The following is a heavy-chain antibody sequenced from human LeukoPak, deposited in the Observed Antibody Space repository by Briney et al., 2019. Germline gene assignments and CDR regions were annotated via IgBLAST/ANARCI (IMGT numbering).Heavy chain of an antibody. D-gene: IGHD1-1*01. V-gene: IGHV1-18*01. Sequence: EASVKVSCTASGYTFTSYGISWVRQAPGQGLEWMGWISAYNGNTNYAQKLQGRVIMTTDTSTSTAYMELRSLRSDDTAVYYCARVEPSTGGNGPWGQGTLVTVSS. CDR1: GYTFTSYG. J-gene: IGHJ5*02. CDR2: ISAYNGNT. CDR3: ARVEPSTGGNGP.